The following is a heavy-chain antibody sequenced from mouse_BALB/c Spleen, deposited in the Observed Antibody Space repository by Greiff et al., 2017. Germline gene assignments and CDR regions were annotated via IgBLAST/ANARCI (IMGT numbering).Heavy chain of an antibody. J-gene: IGHJ2*01. CDR3: AREGLGRGYFDY. CDR2: ISYSGST. D-gene: IGHD4-1*01. Sequence: EVQLQESGPGLVKPSQSLSLTCTVTGYSITSDYAWNWIRQFPGNKLEWMGYISYSGSTSYNPSLKSRISITRDTSKNQFFLQLNSVTTEDTATYYCAREGLGRGYFDYWGQGTTLTVSS. V-gene: IGHV3-2*02. CDR1: GYSITSDYA.